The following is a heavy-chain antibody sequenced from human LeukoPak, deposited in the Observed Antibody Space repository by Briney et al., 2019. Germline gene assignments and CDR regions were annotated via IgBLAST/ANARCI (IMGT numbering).Heavy chain of an antibody. V-gene: IGHV4-59*08. J-gene: IGHJ3*02. D-gene: IGHD1-26*01. CDR2: MYYSGNT. Sequence: SETLSLACNVSGGSISSYYWSWIRQPPGKGLEWIGYMYYSGNTNYNPSLKSRVTTSVDSSKNQFSLKLSSVTAADTAVYYCARHTLVGARNAFDIWGQGTMVTVSS. CDR3: ARHTLVGARNAFDI. CDR1: GGSISSYY.